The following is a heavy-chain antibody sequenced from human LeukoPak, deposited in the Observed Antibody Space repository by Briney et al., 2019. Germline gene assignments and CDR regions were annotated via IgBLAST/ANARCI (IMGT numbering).Heavy chain of an antibody. D-gene: IGHD6-19*01. CDR3: AKGEAVDSPYYFDY. J-gene: IGHJ4*02. V-gene: IGHV3-23*01. Sequence: AGSLRLSCAASGFTFSRYAMSWVRQAPGKGLEWDSSISGSGSSTYYADSVKGRFTISRDNSRNTLYLKMNSLRAEDTAVYYCAKGEAVDSPYYFDYRGQGTLVTVSS. CDR1: GFTFSRYA. CDR2: ISGSGSST.